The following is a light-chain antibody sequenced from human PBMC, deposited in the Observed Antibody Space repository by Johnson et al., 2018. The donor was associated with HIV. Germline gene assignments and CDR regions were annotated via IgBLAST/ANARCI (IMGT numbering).Light chain of an antibody. CDR3: GTWDSSLSAGV. V-gene: IGLV1-51*02. CDR1: SSNIGNNY. CDR2: ENN. J-gene: IGLJ1*01. Sequence: QSVLTQPPSVSAAPGQKVTISCSGSSSNIGNNYVSWYQQLPGTAPKLLIYENNKRPLGIPDRFSGSKSGTSATLGITGLQTGDEADYYCGTWDSSLSAGVFGTGTNVTVL.